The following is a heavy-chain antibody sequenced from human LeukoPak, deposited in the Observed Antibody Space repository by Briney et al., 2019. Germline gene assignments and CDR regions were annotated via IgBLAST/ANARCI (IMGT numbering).Heavy chain of an antibody. CDR3: AKNSGYKWQYLIDN. D-gene: IGHD6-25*01. CDR1: GFTFSSCA. V-gene: IGHV3-23*01. CDR2: IGGGGGPT. J-gene: IGHJ4*02. Sequence: TGGSLRLSCAASGFTFSSCAMSWVRQAPGKGLEWVSAIGGGGGPTYYADSVRGRFAISRDNSKNTLYLQMNSLRAEDAAVYFCAKNSGYKWQYLIDNWGQGTLVTVSS.